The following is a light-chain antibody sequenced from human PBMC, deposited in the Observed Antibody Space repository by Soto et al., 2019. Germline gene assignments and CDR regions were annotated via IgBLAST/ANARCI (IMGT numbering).Light chain of an antibody. Sequence: QPVLTQPPSASGTPGQRVTMSCSGSSSSIGSNYVYWYQQLPGTAPKLLIYRNNQRPSGVPDRFFGSKSGTSASLAISGLRSEDEAIYFCASWDDSLTGWVFGGGTKLTVL. CDR2: RNN. CDR3: ASWDDSLTGWV. J-gene: IGLJ3*02. CDR1: SSSIGSNY. V-gene: IGLV1-47*01.